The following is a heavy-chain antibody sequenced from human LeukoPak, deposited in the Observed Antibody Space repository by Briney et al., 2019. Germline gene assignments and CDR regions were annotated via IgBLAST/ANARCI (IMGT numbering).Heavy chain of an antibody. J-gene: IGHJ4*02. D-gene: IGHD5-12*01. CDR1: GFTFSSYA. V-gene: IGHV3-23*05. Sequence: GGSLRLSCAASGFTFSSYAMSWVRRAPGKGLEWVSTIYTGGNTYYAASVKGRFTISRDFSKNTVFLHMNSLRAEDTAMYYCARGDDSGYYDYFDYWGQGALVTVSS. CDR2: IYTGGNT. CDR3: ARGDDSGYYDYFDY.